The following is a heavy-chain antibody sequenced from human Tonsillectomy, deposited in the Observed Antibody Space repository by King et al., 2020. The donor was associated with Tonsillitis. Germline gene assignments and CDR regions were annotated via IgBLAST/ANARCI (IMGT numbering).Heavy chain of an antibody. CDR2: ISYDGSNE. Sequence: VQLVESGGGVVQPGRSLRLSCAASGFTFSSSGMHWVRQAPGKGLEWVAVISYDGSNEYYADSVKGRFTISRDNSKNTLYLQLNSLRAEDTAVYYCAKDLGYCSTTGCYYYYYGMDVWGQGTTVTVSS. CDR1: GFTFSSSG. J-gene: IGHJ6*02. CDR3: AKDLGYCSTTGCYYYYYGMDV. D-gene: IGHD2-2*01. V-gene: IGHV3-30*18.